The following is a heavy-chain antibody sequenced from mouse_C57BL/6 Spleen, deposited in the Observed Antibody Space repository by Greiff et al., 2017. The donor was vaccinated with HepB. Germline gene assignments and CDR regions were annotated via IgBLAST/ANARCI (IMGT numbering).Heavy chain of an antibody. V-gene: IGHV1-61*01. CDR1: GYTFTSYW. CDR2: IYPSDSET. J-gene: IGHJ3*01. D-gene: IGHD1-1*01. Sequence: QVQLKQPGAELVRPGSSVKLSCKASGYTFTSYWMDWVKQRPGQGLEWIGNIYPSDSETHYNQKFKDKATLTVDKSSSTAYMQLSSLTSEDSAVYYCAIYYYGSSYGFAYWGQGTLVTVSA. CDR3: AIYYYGSSYGFAY.